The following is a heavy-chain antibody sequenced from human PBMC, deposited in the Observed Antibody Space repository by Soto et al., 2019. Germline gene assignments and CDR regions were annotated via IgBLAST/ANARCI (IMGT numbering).Heavy chain of an antibody. CDR1: GVTFSSYA. V-gene: IGHV3-23*01. D-gene: IGHD2-15*01. J-gene: IGHJ6*02. CDR2: VSAGGDMT. Sequence: DVQLLESGGDLVQPGGSLRLSCAASGVTFSSYAMSWVRQAPGKGLEWVSSVSAGGDMTYYSDSVKGRFTISRDNSNNALFLQMNGLRAEDTALYYCARGDRGGPGAPASYYYAGLDVWGQGTAVTVSS. CDR3: ARGDRGGPGAPASYYYAGLDV.